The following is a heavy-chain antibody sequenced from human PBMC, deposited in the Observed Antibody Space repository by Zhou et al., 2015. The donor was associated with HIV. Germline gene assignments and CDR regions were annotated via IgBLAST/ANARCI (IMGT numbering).Heavy chain of an antibody. CDR2: IIPIFGTA. CDR3: ARDLTIFGVAPPGPFDR. J-gene: IGHJ5*02. D-gene: IGHD3-3*01. Sequence: SSYAISWVRQAPGQGLEWMGGIIPIFGTANYAQKFQGRVTITADESTSTAYMELSSLRSEDTAVYYCARDLTIFGVAPPGPFDRWGQGTLVTVSS. V-gene: IGHV1-69*01. CDR1: SSYA.